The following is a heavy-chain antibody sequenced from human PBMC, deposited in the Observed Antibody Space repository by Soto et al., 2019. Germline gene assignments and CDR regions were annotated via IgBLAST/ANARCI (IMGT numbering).Heavy chain of an antibody. CDR3: VRVNSYYYGMDV. CDR1: GFNVSNNY. CDR2: IYSGGST. J-gene: IGHJ6*02. V-gene: IGHV3-66*01. Sequence: GGSLRLSCAASGFNVSNNYMSWVRQAPGKGLEWVSVIYSGGSTYYADSVKGRFTLSRDSSKNTLHLQMNSLRAEDTAVYYCVRVNSYYYGMDVWGQGTTVTVSS.